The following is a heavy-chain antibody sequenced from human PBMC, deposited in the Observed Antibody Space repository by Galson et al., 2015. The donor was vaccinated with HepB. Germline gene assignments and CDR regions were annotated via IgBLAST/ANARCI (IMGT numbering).Heavy chain of an antibody. CDR2: MSHDGSKE. V-gene: IGHV3-30*18. D-gene: IGHD3-22*01. CDR1: GFTFSNYG. Sequence: SLRLSCAVSGFTFSNYGMHWVRQAPGKGLEWVAVMSHDGSKEKYADSVKGRFTISRDNSKNTLFLQMNGLRVEDTARYFCAKVGGLLVRHDDSSVLDPWGQGSLVTVAS. CDR3: AKVGGLLVRHDDSSVLDP. J-gene: IGHJ5*02.